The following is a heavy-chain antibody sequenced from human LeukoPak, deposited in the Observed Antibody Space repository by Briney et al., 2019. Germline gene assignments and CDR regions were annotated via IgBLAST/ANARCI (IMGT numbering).Heavy chain of an antibody. J-gene: IGHJ4*02. CDR2: ISVGDRST. CDR3: ARDYDKDY. CDR1: GFTFSRYW. Sequence: PGGSLRLSCAASGFTFSRYWMTWVRQAPGKGLEWVSSISVGDRSTYYADSVKGRFTISRDNARNTLYLQMNSLRAEDTALYYCARDYDKDYWGQGTLVTVSS. D-gene: IGHD3-22*01. V-gene: IGHV3-23*01.